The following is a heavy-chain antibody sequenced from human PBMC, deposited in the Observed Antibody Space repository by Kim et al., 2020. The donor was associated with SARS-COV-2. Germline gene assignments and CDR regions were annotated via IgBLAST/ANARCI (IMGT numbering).Heavy chain of an antibody. Sequence: NYAQRFQGRVTMTRDTATSTVYMELSSLKHEDTAVYYCVRGGGRVVSGDHWGQGTLVTVSS. J-gene: IGHJ4*02. D-gene: IGHD2-15*01. CDR3: VRGGGRVVSGDH. V-gene: IGHV1-46*01.